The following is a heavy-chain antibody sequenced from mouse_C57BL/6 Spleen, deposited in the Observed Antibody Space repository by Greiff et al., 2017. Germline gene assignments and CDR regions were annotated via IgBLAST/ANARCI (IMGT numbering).Heavy chain of an antibody. D-gene: IGHD2-4*01. J-gene: IGHJ3*01. Sequence: EVQVVESGPGLVKPSQSLSLTCSVTGYSITSGYYWNWIRQFPGNKLEWMGYISYDGSNNYNPSLKNRISITRDTSKNQFFLKLNSVTTEDTATYYCAREDYDYDEAYWGQGTLVTVSA. CDR1: GYSITSGYY. CDR2: ISYDGSN. V-gene: IGHV3-6*01. CDR3: AREDYDYDEAY.